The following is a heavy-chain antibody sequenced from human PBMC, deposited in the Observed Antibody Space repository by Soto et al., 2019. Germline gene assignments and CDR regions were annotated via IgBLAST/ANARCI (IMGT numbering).Heavy chain of an antibody. CDR3: ARDTVDTAMVTSPFGY. V-gene: IGHV1-69*13. J-gene: IGHJ4*02. CDR2: IIPIFGTA. CDR1: GGTFSSYA. D-gene: IGHD5-18*01. Sequence: SVKVSCKASGGTFSSYAISWVRQAPGQGLEWMGGIIPIFGTANYAQKFQGRVTITADESTSTAYMELSSLRSEDTAVYYCARDTVDTAMVTSPFGYWGQGTLVTASS.